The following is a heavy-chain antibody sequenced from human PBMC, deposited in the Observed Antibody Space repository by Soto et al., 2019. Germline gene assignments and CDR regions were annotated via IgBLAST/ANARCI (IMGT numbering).Heavy chain of an antibody. J-gene: IGHJ5*02. CDR2: IYHRGNT. Sequence: PGKGLKRIGSIYHRGNTYYNPSLQGRVTISVDTSKNQFSLKLNSVTVADTAVYFCAGRSSFASFQIYDGKISKFIGWDPRGQGTPVTVSS. V-gene: IGHV4-39*01. D-gene: IGHD3-16*02. CDR3: AGRSSFASFQIYDGKISKFIGWDP.